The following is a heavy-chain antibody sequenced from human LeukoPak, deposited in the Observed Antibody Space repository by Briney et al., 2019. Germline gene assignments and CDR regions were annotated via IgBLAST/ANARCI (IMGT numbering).Heavy chain of an antibody. Sequence: PSETLSLTCTVSGGSISSYYWSWIRQPPGKGLEWIGYIQYSGRIDYNLSLKSRVTISVDTSKNQFSLKVTSVTAADTAVYYCAGSNYNYYYGMDVWGQGTTVTVSS. J-gene: IGHJ6*02. D-gene: IGHD6-13*01. CDR2: IQYSGRI. CDR3: AGSNYNYYYGMDV. CDR1: GGSISSYY. V-gene: IGHV4-59*01.